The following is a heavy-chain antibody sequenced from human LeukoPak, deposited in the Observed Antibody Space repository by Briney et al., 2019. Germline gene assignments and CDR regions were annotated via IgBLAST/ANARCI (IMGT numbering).Heavy chain of an antibody. Sequence: PGGSLRLSCAASGFTFDDYAMHWVRQTPGKGLEWVSLVSGDGSRTYYADSVKGRFTISRDNSKNSLYLQMNSLRTEDTALYYCAKVRPTRFVESSGWLELGYWGQGTLVTVSS. CDR2: VSGDGSRT. D-gene: IGHD6-19*01. V-gene: IGHV3-43*02. CDR1: GFTFDDYA. CDR3: AKVRPTRFVESSGWLELGY. J-gene: IGHJ4*02.